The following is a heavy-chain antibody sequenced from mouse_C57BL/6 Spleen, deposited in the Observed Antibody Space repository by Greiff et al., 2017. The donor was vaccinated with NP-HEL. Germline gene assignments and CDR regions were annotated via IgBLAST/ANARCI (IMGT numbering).Heavy chain of an antibody. Sequence: EVMLVESGGDLVKPGGSLKLSCAASGFTFSSYGMSWVRQTPDKRLEWVATISSGGSYTYYPDSVKGRFTISRDNAKNTLYLQMSSLKSEDTAMYYCARQDYYGSSYDWFAYWGQGTLVTVSA. CDR2: ISSGGSYT. CDR1: GFTFSSYG. CDR3: ARQDYYGSSYDWFAY. D-gene: IGHD1-1*01. J-gene: IGHJ3*01. V-gene: IGHV5-6*02.